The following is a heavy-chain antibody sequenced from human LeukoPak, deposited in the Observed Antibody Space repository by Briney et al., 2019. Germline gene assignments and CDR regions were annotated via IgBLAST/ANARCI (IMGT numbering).Heavy chain of an antibody. Sequence: SETLSLTCTVSGGSISSGGNSWSWIRQPPGKGLEWIGFIYYSGNTLYNPSLKSRLRISVDTSKNQFSLNLSSVTAADTAVYYCAGQYTAYDAFDFWGQGTPVTVSS. CDR2: IYYSGNT. CDR1: GGSISSGGNS. J-gene: IGHJ4*02. V-gene: IGHV4-30-4*07. D-gene: IGHD5-12*01. CDR3: AGQYTAYDAFDF.